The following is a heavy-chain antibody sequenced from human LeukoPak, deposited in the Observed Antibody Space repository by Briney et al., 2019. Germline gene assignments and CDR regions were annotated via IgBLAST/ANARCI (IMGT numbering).Heavy chain of an antibody. V-gene: IGHV3-23*01. CDR3: AKSATAMVKRYYFDY. J-gene: IGHJ4*02. CDR1: GFTFSSYA. D-gene: IGHD5-18*01. CDR2: ISGSGGST. Sequence: GGSLRLSCAASGFTFSSYAMSWVRQAPGKGLEWASAISGSGGSTYYADSVKGRFTISRDNSKNTLYLQMNSLRAEDTAVYYCAKSATAMVKRYYFDYWGQGTLVTVSS.